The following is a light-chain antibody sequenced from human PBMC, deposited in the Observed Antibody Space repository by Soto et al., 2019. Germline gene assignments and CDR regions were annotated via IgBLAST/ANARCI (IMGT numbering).Light chain of an antibody. CDR1: SSDVGGYNY. Sequence: QSVPTQPASVSGSPGQSITISCTGTSSDVGGYNYVSWYQQHPGKAPKLMIYEVSNRPSEFSNRFSGSKSGNTASLTISGLQAEDEADYYCSSYTNSGTLVFGTGTKVTVL. V-gene: IGLV2-14*01. CDR2: EVS. CDR3: SSYTNSGTLV. J-gene: IGLJ1*01.